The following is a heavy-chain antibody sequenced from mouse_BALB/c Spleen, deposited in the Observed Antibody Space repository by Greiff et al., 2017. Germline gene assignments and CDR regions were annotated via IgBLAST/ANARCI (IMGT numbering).Heavy chain of an antibody. CDR2: ISNGGGST. CDR3: ARRSITTVVGWYFDV. J-gene: IGHJ1*01. D-gene: IGHD1-1*01. Sequence: EVQLQESGGGLVQPGGSLKLSCAASGFTFSSYTMSWVRQTPEKRLEWVAYISNGGGSTYYPDTVKGRFTISRDNAKNTLYLQMSSLKSEDTAMYYCARRSITTVVGWYFDVWGAGTTVTVSS. V-gene: IGHV5-12-2*01. CDR1: GFTFSSYT.